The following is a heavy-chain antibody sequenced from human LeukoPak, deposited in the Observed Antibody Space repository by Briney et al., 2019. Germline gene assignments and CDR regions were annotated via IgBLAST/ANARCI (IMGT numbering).Heavy chain of an antibody. CDR3: ARDIRLAAQY. CDR1: GFTFSSYS. CDR2: ISSSSSYI. J-gene: IGHJ4*02. Sequence: GGPLRLSCAASGFTFSSYSMNWVRQAKGKGVEWVSSISSSSSYIYYPDSLKGRFTISRDNAKNSLYLQMNSLRAEDTAVYYCARDIRLAAQYWGQGTLVTVSS. V-gene: IGHV3-21*01. D-gene: IGHD6-6*01.